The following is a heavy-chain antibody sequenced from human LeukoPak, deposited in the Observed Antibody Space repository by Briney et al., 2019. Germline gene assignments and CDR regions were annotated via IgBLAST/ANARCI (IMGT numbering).Heavy chain of an antibody. J-gene: IGHJ4*02. CDR3: ASHYGP. CDR1: GVSISGSSYY. V-gene: IGHV4-39*01. Sequence: SESLSLTCTVSGVSISGSSYYWGWIRQRQGKGLEWIVCIYYSGSTYYNPSLRRGVTISEDTSKNQFSLKLNSGTATDAAVYFCASHYGPWGEGTLVTVSS. D-gene: IGHD3-10*01. CDR2: IYYSGST.